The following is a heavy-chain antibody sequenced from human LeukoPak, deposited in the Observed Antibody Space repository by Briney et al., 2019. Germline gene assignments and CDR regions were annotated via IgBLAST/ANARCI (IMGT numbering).Heavy chain of an antibody. J-gene: IGHJ5*02. Sequence: PGGSLRLSCAASGFIFSNYAMSWVRQAPGKGLEWLSSVTGNGGNTYYADSVKGRFTISRDTSKNTLFLKMNRLRAEDSAVYYCAKAVGPSGYYPASWGQGTLVTVSS. CDR1: GFIFSNYA. CDR3: AKAVGPSGYYPAS. CDR2: VTGNGGNT. V-gene: IGHV3-23*01. D-gene: IGHD3-22*01.